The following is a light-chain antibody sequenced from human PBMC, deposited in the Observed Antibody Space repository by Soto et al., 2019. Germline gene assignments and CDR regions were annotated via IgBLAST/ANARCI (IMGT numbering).Light chain of an antibody. CDR1: SSNIGAGYD. CDR3: QSYDSSLSAL. Sequence: VVTQPPSVSGAPGQRVTISCTGSSSNIGAGYDVHWYQQLPGTAPKLLIYGNNNRPSGVPDRFSGSKSGTSASLAITGLQAEDEADYYCQSYDSSLSALFGGGTKVTVL. V-gene: IGLV1-40*01. J-gene: IGLJ2*01. CDR2: GNN.